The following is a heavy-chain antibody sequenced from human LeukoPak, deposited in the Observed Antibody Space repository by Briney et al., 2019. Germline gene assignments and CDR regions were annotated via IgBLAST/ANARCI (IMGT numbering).Heavy chain of an antibody. Sequence: PGGSLRLSCAVSGLTLSNVWMNWVRQAPEKGLGWVGRIKSKSAGGTTDFAAPVKGRFTISRDDSKNTLYLQMNSLTSEDTAVYYCAQGSGQYYEYWGQGTLVTVSS. D-gene: IGHD3-22*01. CDR1: GLTLSNVW. CDR2: IKSKSAGGTT. J-gene: IGHJ4*02. CDR3: AQGSGQYYEY. V-gene: IGHV3-15*07.